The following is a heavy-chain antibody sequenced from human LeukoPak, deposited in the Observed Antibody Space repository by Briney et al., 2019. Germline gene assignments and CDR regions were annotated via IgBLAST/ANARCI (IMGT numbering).Heavy chain of an antibody. Sequence: PSETLSLTCTISGGSVSDYYWSWIRQSPGKGLEWIGYIYHTGSTSYSPSLKSRVTISVDTSKNQFSLKLSSVTAADTAVYYCATSGWYLLPGVYWGQGTLVTVSS. CDR3: ATSGWYLLPGVY. D-gene: IGHD6-19*01. V-gene: IGHV4-4*08. CDR1: GGSVSDYY. CDR2: IYHTGST. J-gene: IGHJ4*02.